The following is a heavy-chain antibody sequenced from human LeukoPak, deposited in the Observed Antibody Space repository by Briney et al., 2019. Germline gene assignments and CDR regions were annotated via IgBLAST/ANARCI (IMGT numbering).Heavy chain of an antibody. V-gene: IGHV1-18*01. CDR1: GYTFTIYG. Sequence: GTSVKVSCKASGYTFTIYGISWVRQAPGQGLEWMGWISAYNGNTNYAQKLQGRVTMTTDASTSTAYMELRSLRSDDTAVYYCARDRLVRYYDILTGYRQDAFDIWGQGTMVTVSS. CDR3: ARDRLVRYYDILTGYRQDAFDI. CDR2: ISAYNGNT. J-gene: IGHJ3*02. D-gene: IGHD3-9*01.